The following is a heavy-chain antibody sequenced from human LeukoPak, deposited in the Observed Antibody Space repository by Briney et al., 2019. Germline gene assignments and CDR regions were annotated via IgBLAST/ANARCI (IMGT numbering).Heavy chain of an antibody. CDR3: AGEDYNDSSGYPKRSFDY. J-gene: IGHJ4*02. V-gene: IGHV4-4*09. CDR1: GGSISCYY. Sequence: AETLCLTCTVSGGSISCYYRSWIRQPPGKGLEWIACIYANGSTNYKPSLKSRVTIAVDTSMNQFSLKLTYVTTADTAVYYCAGEDYNDSSGYPKRSFDYWGQGTLVTVSS. D-gene: IGHD3-22*01. CDR2: IYANGST.